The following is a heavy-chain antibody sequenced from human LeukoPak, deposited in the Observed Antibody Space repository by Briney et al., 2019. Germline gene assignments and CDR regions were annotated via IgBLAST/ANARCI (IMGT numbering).Heavy chain of an antibody. D-gene: IGHD6-25*01. J-gene: IGHJ3*02. V-gene: IGHV3-48*01. CDR2: ISSSSSTI. Sequence: GGSLRLSCAASGFTFRSYSMNWVRQAPGKGLEWVSYISSSSSTIYYADSVKGRFTISRDNAKNSLYLQMNSLRAEDTAVYYCARPEYSSGGAFDIWGQGTMVTVSS. CDR1: GFTFRSYS. CDR3: ARPEYSSGGAFDI.